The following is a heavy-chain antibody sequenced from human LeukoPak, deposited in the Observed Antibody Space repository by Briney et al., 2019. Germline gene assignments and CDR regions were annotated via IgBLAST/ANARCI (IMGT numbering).Heavy chain of an antibody. CDR2: ISYDGSNK. J-gene: IGHJ4*02. CDR1: GFTFSSYG. V-gene: IGHV3-30*18. CDR3: AKEPNY. Sequence: PGGSLRLSCAASGFTFSSYGMHWVRQAPGKGLEWVAVISYDGSNKYYADSVKGRFTISRDNSKNTLYLQMSSLRAEDTAVYYCAKEPNYWGQGTLVTVSS.